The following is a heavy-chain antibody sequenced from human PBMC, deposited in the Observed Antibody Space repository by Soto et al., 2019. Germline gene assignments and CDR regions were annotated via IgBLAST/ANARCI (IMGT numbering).Heavy chain of an antibody. CDR2: IYYRGST. CDR3: ARVTPITGNTYSPDAFDI. CDR1: GGSLSRGD. V-gene: IGHV4-30-4*08. J-gene: IGHJ3*02. Sequence: SQTLPLPCTVSGGSLSRGDWSWIRQPPGKGLEWIGNIYYRGSTYYMPSLKNRVTISDDTSQNQFSLQLKSVTAADTAVYYCARVTPITGNTYSPDAFDIWGQGTLVTVSS. D-gene: IGHD1-26*01.